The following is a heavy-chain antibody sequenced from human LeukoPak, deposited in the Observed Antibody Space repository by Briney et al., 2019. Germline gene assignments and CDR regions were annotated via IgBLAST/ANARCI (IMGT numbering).Heavy chain of an antibody. V-gene: IGHV3-33*06. CDR2: IWYDGSNK. CDR1: GFTFSSYG. Sequence: RPGRSLRLSCAASGFTFSSYGMHWVRQAPGKGLEWVAVIWYDGSNKYYADSVKGRFTISRDNSKNTLYLQMNSLRAEDTAVYYCAKISPYSSSGRRNYYYYYMDVWGKGTTVTVSS. D-gene: IGHD6-6*01. CDR3: AKISPYSSSGRRNYYYYYMDV. J-gene: IGHJ6*03.